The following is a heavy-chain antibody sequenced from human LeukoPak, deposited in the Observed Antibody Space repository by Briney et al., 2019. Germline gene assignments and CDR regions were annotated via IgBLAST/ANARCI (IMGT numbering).Heavy chain of an antibody. Sequence: SETLSLTCAVYGGSFSGYYWSWIRQPPGKGLEWIGEINHSGSTNYNPSLKSRVTISVDTSKNQFSLKLSSVTAADTAVYYCARRSAYYYGSGQDYWGQGTLVTVSS. V-gene: IGHV4-34*01. CDR3: ARRSAYYYGSGQDY. CDR2: INHSGST. CDR1: GGSFSGYY. D-gene: IGHD3-10*01. J-gene: IGHJ4*02.